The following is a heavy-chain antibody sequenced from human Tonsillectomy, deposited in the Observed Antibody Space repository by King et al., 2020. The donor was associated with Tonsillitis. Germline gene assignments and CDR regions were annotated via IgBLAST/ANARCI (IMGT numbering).Heavy chain of an antibody. CDR3: AKDRDLWGSYRSQDYFDY. Sequence: VQLVESGGGLVQPGGSLRLSCAASGFTFSSYAMSWVRQAPGKGLDWVSRIGGSGHITYYADSVKGRFSISRDNSKNTLYLQMNSLRAEDTAVYYCAKDRDLWGSYRSQDYFDYWGQGTLVTVSS. CDR2: IGGSGHIT. V-gene: IGHV3-23*04. D-gene: IGHD3-16*02. J-gene: IGHJ4*02. CDR1: GFTFSSYA.